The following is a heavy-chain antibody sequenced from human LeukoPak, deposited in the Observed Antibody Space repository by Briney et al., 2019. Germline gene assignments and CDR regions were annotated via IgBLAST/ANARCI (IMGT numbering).Heavy chain of an antibody. CDR3: AIFFHTTGDY. J-gene: IGHJ4*02. Sequence: GESLKISCKGSGYSFTSYWISWVRQMPGKGLEWMGKIDPTDSYTNYSPSFQGHVTISVDKSISTAYLQRSSLKASDTAMYYCAIFFHTTGDYWGQGTLVTVSS. CDR1: GYSFTSYW. D-gene: IGHD4-17*01. CDR2: IDPTDSYT. V-gene: IGHV5-10-1*01.